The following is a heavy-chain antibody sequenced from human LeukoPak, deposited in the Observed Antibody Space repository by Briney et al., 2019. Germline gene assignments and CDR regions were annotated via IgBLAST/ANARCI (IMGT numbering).Heavy chain of an antibody. CDR1: GFTFSSYW. J-gene: IGHJ6*04. CDR2: IKQDGSEK. CDR3: AELGITMIGGV. Sequence: GGSLRLSCAASGFTFSSYWMSWVRQAPGKGLEWVAHIKQDGSEKYYMDSVKGRFTISRDNAKNSLYLQMNSLRAEDTAVYYCAELGITMIGGVWGKGTTVTISS. D-gene: IGHD3-10*02. V-gene: IGHV3-7*01.